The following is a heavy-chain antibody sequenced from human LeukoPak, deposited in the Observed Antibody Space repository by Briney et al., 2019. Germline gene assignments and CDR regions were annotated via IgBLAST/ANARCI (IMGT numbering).Heavy chain of an antibody. Sequence: ASVKVSCKASGYIFTGYYMHWVRQAPGQGLEWMGWINPNSGDTNYAQKFQGRVTMTRDTSISTAYMELSSLRSEDMAVYYCARDRDYYDSSGYGWFDPWGQGTLVTVSS. V-gene: IGHV1-2*02. CDR1: GYIFTGYY. D-gene: IGHD3-22*01. CDR2: INPNSGDT. J-gene: IGHJ5*02. CDR3: ARDRDYYDSSGYGWFDP.